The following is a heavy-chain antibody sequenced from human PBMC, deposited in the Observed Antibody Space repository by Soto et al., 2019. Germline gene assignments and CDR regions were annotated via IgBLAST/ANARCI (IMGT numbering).Heavy chain of an antibody. J-gene: IGHJ5*02. CDR3: ARGRGVLRYCDWHRANWFDP. CDR2: INHSGST. Sequence: SETLSLTCAVYGGSFSGYYWSWIRQPPGKGLEWIGEINHSGSTNYNPSLKRRVTISVDTSKNQFSLKLSSVTAADTAVYYCARGRGVLRYCDWHRANWFDPWGQGTLVTVSS. D-gene: IGHD3-9*01. V-gene: IGHV4-34*01. CDR1: GGSFSGYY.